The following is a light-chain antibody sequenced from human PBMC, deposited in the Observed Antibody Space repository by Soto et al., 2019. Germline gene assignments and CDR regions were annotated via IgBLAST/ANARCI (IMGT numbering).Light chain of an antibody. V-gene: IGLV1-51*02. CDR1: SSNIGDNF. Sequence: SVLTQPPSVSAAPGQRVTISCSGSSSNIGDNFVSWYQHLPGTAPKLLIYEHSKRPSGVPDRFSGSKSGTSATLGITGLQTGDEADYYCGTWDTSLGAGVIGGGTKVTVL. CDR3: GTWDTSLGAGV. CDR2: EHS. J-gene: IGLJ3*02.